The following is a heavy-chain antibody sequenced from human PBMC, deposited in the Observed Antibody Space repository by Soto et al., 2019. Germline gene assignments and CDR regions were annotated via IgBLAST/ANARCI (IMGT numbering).Heavy chain of an antibody. D-gene: IGHD6-13*01. J-gene: IGHJ6*02. CDR1: GYTFTYRY. CDR3: ASSGQQGGMDV. V-gene: IGHV1-45*02. Sequence: QMQLVQSGAEVKKTGSSVKVSCKASGYTFTYRYLHWVRQAPGQALEWMGWITPFNGNTNYAQKFQDRVTITRDRSMSTAYMELSSRRSEDTDMYYCASSGQQGGMDVWGQGTTVTVSS. CDR2: ITPFNGNT.